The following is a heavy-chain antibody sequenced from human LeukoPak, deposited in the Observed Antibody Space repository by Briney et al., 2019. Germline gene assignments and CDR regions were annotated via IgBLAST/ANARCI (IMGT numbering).Heavy chain of an antibody. CDR3: ASGYSSGWSPFDY. CDR2: MNPNSGNT. D-gene: IGHD6-19*01. Sequence: ASVKLSCKASGYTFTSYNIYWVRQAPGQGLEWMGWMNPNSGNTGYAQKFQGRVTMTRNTSISTAYMELSSLSSEDTAVYYCASGYSSGWSPFDYWGQGTLVTVSS. V-gene: IGHV1-8*01. CDR1: GYTFTSYN. J-gene: IGHJ4*02.